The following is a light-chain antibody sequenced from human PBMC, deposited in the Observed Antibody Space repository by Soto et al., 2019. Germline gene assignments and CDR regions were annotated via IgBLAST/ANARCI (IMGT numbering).Light chain of an antibody. Sequence: EIVMTQSPATLSVSPGERATLSCRARQSVSCNLAWYQQKPGRAQRLLLYVASTRATGIPARFSGSGSGTEFTLTISSLQSEDFAVYYCQQYNNWPPTFGQGTKVEIK. V-gene: IGKV3D-15*01. CDR2: VAS. CDR1: QSVSCN. CDR3: QQYNNWPPT. J-gene: IGKJ1*01.